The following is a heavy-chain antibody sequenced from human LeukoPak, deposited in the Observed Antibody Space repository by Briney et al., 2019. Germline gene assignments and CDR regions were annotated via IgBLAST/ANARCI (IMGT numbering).Heavy chain of an antibody. D-gene: IGHD3-9*01. CDR3: AKDYYDILTGYYFDY. J-gene: IGHJ4*02. Sequence: PGGSLRLSCAASGFTFSSYGMHWVRQAPGKGLEWVAVISYDGSNKYYADSVKGRFTISRDNSKNTLYLQMNSLRAEDTAVYYCAKDYYDILTGYYFDYWGQGTLVTVSS. CDR1: GFTFSSYG. CDR2: ISYDGSNK. V-gene: IGHV3-30*18.